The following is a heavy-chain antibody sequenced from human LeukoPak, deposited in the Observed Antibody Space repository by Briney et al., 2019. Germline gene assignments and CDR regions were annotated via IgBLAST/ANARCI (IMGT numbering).Heavy chain of an antibody. CDR1: GFTFNSYA. D-gene: IGHD2-15*01. J-gene: IGHJ6*03. CDR3: AKNGGPAANDYYKDV. Sequence: SGGSLRLSCAGSGFTFNSYAMSWVRQAPGKGLEWVSAISGSGGSTYYADSVKGRFTISRDNSKNTLCLQMNSLRAEDTAIYYCAKNGGPAANDYYKDVWGKGTTVTVSS. CDR2: ISGSGGST. V-gene: IGHV3-23*01.